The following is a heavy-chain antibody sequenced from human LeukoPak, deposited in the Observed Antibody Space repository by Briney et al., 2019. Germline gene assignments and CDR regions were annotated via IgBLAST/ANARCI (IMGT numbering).Heavy chain of an antibody. Sequence: PGGPLRLSCPASGFDFTNNAMTWVRRAPGKGLDWVSAVTGSSSNTYYADSVKGRFTISRDNSKNMLYLEMNNLRVEDTAIYYCAKDRSSSTSCSNYWGRGTLVTVSS. CDR2: VTGSSSNT. D-gene: IGHD2-2*01. V-gene: IGHV3-23*01. J-gene: IGHJ4*02. CDR1: GFDFTNNA. CDR3: AKDRSSSTSCSNY.